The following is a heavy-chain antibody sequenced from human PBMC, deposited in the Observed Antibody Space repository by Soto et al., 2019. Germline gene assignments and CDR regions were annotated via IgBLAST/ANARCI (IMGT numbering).Heavy chain of an antibody. CDR2: IYYSGNT. D-gene: IGHD5-12*01. J-gene: IGHJ4*02. CDR1: GGSISSSSHY. Sequence: PSETLSLTCTVSGGSISSSSHYWGWIRQPPGKGLEWIGNIYYSGNTYYNPSLKGRVSLSVDTSNNQFSLKLTSVTAADTAIYYCARRIVSTETFDYWGQGTLVTVSS. V-gene: IGHV4-39*01. CDR3: ARRIVSTETFDY.